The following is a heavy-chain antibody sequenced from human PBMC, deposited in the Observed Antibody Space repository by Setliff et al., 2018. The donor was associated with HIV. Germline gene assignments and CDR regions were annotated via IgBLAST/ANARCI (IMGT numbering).Heavy chain of an antibody. CDR1: GYSFINYA. Sequence: ASVKVSCKTSGYSFINYAINWVRQAPGRGLQWMGWINTQTGSPTYAQAFTGRFVFSVDSTVTTAYLQISGLKADDTAVYYCARALYGEYGGDLNWLDPWGQGTLVTVSS. CDR2: INTQTGSP. V-gene: IGHV7-4-1*02. D-gene: IGHD4-17*01. CDR3: ARALYGEYGGDLNWLDP. J-gene: IGHJ5*02.